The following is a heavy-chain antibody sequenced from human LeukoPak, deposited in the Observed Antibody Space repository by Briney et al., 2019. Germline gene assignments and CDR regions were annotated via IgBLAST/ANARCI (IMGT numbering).Heavy chain of an antibody. D-gene: IGHD1-7*01. Sequence: GGSLRLSCAASGFTFSSYAMSWVRQAPGKGLEWVSVIYSGGSTYYADSVKGRFTISRDNSKNTLYLQMNSLRAEDTAVYYCARDRNFQGRDGYWGQGTLVTVSS. CDR2: IYSGGST. V-gene: IGHV3-66*01. CDR1: GFTFSSYA. J-gene: IGHJ4*02. CDR3: ARDRNFQGRDGY.